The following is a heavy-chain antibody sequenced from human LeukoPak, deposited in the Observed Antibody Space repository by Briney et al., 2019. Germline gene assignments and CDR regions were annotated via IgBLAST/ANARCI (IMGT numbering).Heavy chain of an antibody. V-gene: IGHV5-51*01. Sequence: PGEPLKISCKGSGYTFTSYWISWVRQLPGKGLEWLGIIYPGDSDTRYSPSFQGQVTISADKSITTAYLQWSSLKASDTAMYYCAIQWGSGGYDYWGQGTLVTVSS. CDR3: AIQWGSGGYDY. J-gene: IGHJ4*02. CDR1: GYTFTSYW. CDR2: IYPGDSDT. D-gene: IGHD1-26*01.